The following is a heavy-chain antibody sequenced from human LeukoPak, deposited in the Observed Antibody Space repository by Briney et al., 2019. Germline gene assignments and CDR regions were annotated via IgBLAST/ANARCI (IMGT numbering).Heavy chain of an antibody. CDR1: GGTFSSYA. D-gene: IGHD1-7*01. CDR2: IIPIFGTA. Sequence: ASVKVSCKASGGTFSSYAISWVRQAPGQGLEWMGRIIPIFGTANYAQKFQGRVTVTADKSTSTAYMELSSLRSEDTAVYYCARLLVITGTTGSDYWGQGTLVTVSS. J-gene: IGHJ4*02. V-gene: IGHV1-69*06. CDR3: ARLLVITGTTGSDY.